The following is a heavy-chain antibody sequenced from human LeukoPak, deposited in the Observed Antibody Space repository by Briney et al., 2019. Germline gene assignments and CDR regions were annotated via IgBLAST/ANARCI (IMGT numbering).Heavy chain of an antibody. Sequence: GGSLRLSCAASGFTFSSYDIHWVRQAPGKGLEWVAFIRYDGSNKYYADSVKGRFTISRDNSKNTLYLQMNSLRAEDTAVYYCARQEVVAATPGGIDYWGQGTLVTVSS. CDR2: IRYDGSNK. D-gene: IGHD2-15*01. CDR1: GFTFSSYD. CDR3: ARQEVVAATPGGIDY. J-gene: IGHJ4*02. V-gene: IGHV3-30*02.